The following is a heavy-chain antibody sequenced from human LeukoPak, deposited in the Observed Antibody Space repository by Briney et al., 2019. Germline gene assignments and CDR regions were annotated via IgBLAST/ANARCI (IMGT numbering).Heavy chain of an antibody. CDR2: MNPNSGNT. J-gene: IGHJ6*02. V-gene: IGHV1-8*01. CDR1: GYTFTSYD. Sequence: ASVKVSCKASGYTFTSYDINWVRQATGQGLEWMGWMNPNSGNTGYAQKFQGRVTMTRNTSISTAYMELCSLRSEDTAVYYCARGTYYYYGMDVWGQGTTVTVSS. CDR3: ARGTYYYYGMDV.